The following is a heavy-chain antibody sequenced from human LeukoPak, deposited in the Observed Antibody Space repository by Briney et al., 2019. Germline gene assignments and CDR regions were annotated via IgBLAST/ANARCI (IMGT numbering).Heavy chain of an antibody. CDR2: IKTDGSIT. CDR3: AKSSGSGSYYKGYFDY. Sequence: GGSLRLSCAASGFSFSVYWMHWVRQAPGKGPVWVSRIKTDGSITDYADFVKGRFTISRDNAKNTLYLQMNSLRAEDTAVYYCAKSSGSGSYYKGYFDYWGQGTLVTVSS. J-gene: IGHJ4*02. V-gene: IGHV3-74*01. D-gene: IGHD3-10*01. CDR1: GFSFSVYW.